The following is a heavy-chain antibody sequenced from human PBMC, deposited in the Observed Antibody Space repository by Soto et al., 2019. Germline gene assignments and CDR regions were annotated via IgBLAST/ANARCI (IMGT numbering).Heavy chain of an antibody. CDR1: GDTFTGYY. Sequence: ASVKVSCKASGDTFTGYYMHWVRQAPGQGLEWMGWINPNSGGTNYAQKFQGWVTMTRDTSISTAYMELSRLRSDDTAVYYCERDRDHGDYFWFDPLGQGTLVTVSS. V-gene: IGHV1-2*04. CDR3: ERDRDHGDYFWFDP. D-gene: IGHD4-17*01. J-gene: IGHJ5*02. CDR2: INPNSGGT.